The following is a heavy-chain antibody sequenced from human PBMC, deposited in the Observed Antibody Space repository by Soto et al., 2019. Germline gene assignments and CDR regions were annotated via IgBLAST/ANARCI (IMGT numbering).Heavy chain of an antibody. CDR1: GFTFSSYN. CDR2: ISSSSSTI. CDR3: ARPRGYSYVLPDY. J-gene: IGHJ4*02. Sequence: EVQLVESGGGLVQPGGSLRLSCAASGFTFSSYNMNWVHQAPGKGLEWVSYISSSSSTIYYADSVKGRFTISRDNAKNSLYLQMNSLRDEDTAVYYCARPRGYSYVLPDYWGQGTLVTVSS. V-gene: IGHV3-48*02. D-gene: IGHD5-18*01.